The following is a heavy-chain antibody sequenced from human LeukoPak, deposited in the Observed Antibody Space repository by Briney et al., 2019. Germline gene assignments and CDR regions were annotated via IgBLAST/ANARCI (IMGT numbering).Heavy chain of an antibody. V-gene: IGHV3-48*01. CDR2: ISSSSSTI. Sequence: GGSLRLSCAASGFTFSSYSMNWVRQAPGKGLEWVSYISSSSSTIYYADSVKGRFTISRDNAKNSLYLQMNSLRAEDTAVYYCARAGPVLRFLEWLSSYFDYWGQGTLVTVSS. J-gene: IGHJ4*02. D-gene: IGHD3-3*01. CDR3: ARAGPVLRFLEWLSSYFDY. CDR1: GFTFSSYS.